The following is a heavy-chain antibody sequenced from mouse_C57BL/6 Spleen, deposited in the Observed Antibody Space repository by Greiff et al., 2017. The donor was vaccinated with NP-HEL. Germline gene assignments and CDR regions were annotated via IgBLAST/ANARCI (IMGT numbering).Heavy chain of an antibody. CDR3: ASPSTVVARGYFDV. V-gene: IGHV1-39*01. CDR1: GYSFTDYN. D-gene: IGHD1-1*01. Sequence: EVQLQQSGPELVKPGASVKISCKASGYSFTDYNMNWVKQSNGKSLEWIGVINPNYGTTSYNQKFKGKATLTVDQSSSTAYLQLNILTSEDSAVYYCASPSTVVARGYFDVWGTRTTVTVSS. J-gene: IGHJ1*03. CDR2: INPNYGTT.